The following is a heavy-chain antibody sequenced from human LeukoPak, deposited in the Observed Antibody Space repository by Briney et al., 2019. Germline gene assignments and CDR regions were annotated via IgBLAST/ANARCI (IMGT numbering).Heavy chain of an antibody. J-gene: IGHJ3*02. CDR1: GGSISSYY. CDR3: ARQDGEWSDYRDGGVPQGDAFDI. Sequence: SETLSLTCTVSGGSISSYYWSWIRQPPGKGLEWIGYIYYSGSTYYNPSLKSRVTISVDTSKNQFSLKLSSVTAADTAVYYCARQDGEWSDYRDGGVPQGDAFDIWGRGTMVTVSS. D-gene: IGHD4-11*01. CDR2: IYYSGST. V-gene: IGHV4-59*04.